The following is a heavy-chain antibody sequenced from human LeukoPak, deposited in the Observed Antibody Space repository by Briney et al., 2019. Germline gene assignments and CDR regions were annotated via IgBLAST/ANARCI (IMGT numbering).Heavy chain of an antibody. V-gene: IGHV3-7*01. CDR3: VRGSGWFFGL. CDR1: QFSISYDW. J-gene: IGHJ4*02. Sequence: SGGSLRLSCAASQFSISYDWMHWVRQAPGEGLEWVASIKEDGRDIHYLDSVKGRFSISRDNAKNSLYLEMNTLRAEDTAVYYCVRGSGWFFGLWGQGSLVTVSS. CDR2: IKEDGRDI. D-gene: IGHD6-19*01.